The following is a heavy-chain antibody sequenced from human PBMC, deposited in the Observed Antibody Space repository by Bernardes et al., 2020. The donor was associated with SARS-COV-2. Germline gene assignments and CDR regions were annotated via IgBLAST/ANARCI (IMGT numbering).Heavy chain of an antibody. CDR3: AGFCGGGKCPDH. CDR1: GGSIRSYY. V-gene: IGHV4-59*01. D-gene: IGHD2-15*01. J-gene: IGHJ4*01. Sequence: SGTLSLSCTVSGGSIRSYYRPGVRQPPGKGLAWGWNVHYSGSTHDNASLRSRLSMSLDTSHNEVSLRLRSVNAADTAVYYCAGFCGGGKCPDHWGQGTLVTVSS. CDR2: VHYSGST.